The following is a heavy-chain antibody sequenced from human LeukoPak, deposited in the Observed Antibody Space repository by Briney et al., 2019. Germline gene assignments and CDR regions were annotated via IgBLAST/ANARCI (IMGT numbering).Heavy chain of an antibody. V-gene: IGHV3-30-3*01. D-gene: IGHD1-7*01. CDR1: GFTFSSYA. J-gene: IGHJ3*02. CDR2: ISYDGSNK. CDR3: ASDPGTTRAKRAFDI. Sequence: PGGSLRLSCAASGFTFSSYAMHWVRQAPGKGLEWVAVISYDGSNKYYADSVKGRFTISRDNSKNTLYLQMNSLGAEDTAVYYCASDPGTTRAKRAFDIWGQGTMVTVSS.